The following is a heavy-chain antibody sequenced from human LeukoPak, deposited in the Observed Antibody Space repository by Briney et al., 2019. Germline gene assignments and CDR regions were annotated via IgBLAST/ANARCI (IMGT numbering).Heavy chain of an antibody. D-gene: IGHD2-15*01. V-gene: IGHV3-23*01. CDR2: ISGSGGST. CDR1: GFTFSSYA. J-gene: IGHJ4*02. CDR3: AKNNRRYCSGGSCALFDY. Sequence: GGSLRLSCAASGFTFSSYAMSWVRQAPGKGLEWVSAISGSGGSTYYADSVKGRFTISRDNSKNTLYLQMNSLRAEDTAVYYCAKNNRRYCSGGSCALFDYWGQGTLVTVSS.